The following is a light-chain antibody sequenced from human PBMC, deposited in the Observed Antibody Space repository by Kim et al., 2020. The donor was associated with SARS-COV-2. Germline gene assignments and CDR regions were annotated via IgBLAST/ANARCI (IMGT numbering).Light chain of an antibody. V-gene: IGKV3-11*01. Sequence: SPGKRPPLSRGASQSISSYLAWDQQKPGQAPKLRIYDASNRATGNPARFSGSGAGTDFTPNISRLGPGDFAGYYVQQGSNWPQIGLGGGTRLDI. CDR1: QSISSY. CDR3: QQGSNWPQIG. J-gene: IGKJ4*01. CDR2: DAS.